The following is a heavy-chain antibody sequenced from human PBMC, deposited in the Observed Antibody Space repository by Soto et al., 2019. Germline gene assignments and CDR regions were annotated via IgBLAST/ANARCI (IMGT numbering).Heavy chain of an antibody. CDR2: ASSGSDT. Sequence: QEQLQESGPGVIKPSETLSLTCNVSGDSVSNYHWSWVRLPAGKGLEWIGRASSGSDTTYNPSLKSRVRISVDTSQGQVSLIVTSVTAADTAVYYCAREGGVSPDGGLYYFDSWGQGTLVAVSS. CDR3: AREGGVSPDGGLYYFDS. V-gene: IGHV4-4*07. D-gene: IGHD2-15*01. CDR1: GDSVSNYH. J-gene: IGHJ4*02.